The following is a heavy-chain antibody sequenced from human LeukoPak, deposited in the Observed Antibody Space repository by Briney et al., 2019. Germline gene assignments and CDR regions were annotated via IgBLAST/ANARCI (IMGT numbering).Heavy chain of an antibody. D-gene: IGHD2-2*01. Sequence: SETLSLTCTVSGGSISSYYWSWIRQPAGKGLEWIGRIYTSGSTNYNPSLKSRVTMSVDTSKNQFSLKLSSVTAADTAVYYCAREYSPSTSCYLGYGMDVWGQGTTVTVSS. V-gene: IGHV4-4*07. CDR2: IYTSGST. J-gene: IGHJ6*02. CDR1: GGSISSYY. CDR3: AREYSPSTSCYLGYGMDV.